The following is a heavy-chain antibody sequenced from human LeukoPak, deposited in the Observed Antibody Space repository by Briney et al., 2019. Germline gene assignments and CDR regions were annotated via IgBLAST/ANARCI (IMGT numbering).Heavy chain of an antibody. CDR2: IYPGDSDT. Sequence: YWXGWXXXRPGKGLEWXGIIYPGDSDTRYSPSFQGQVTISAHKSISTVYLQWSSPKASDTAMYYCARQTTNYDSRLFDYWGQGTLVTVSS. CDR1: YW. D-gene: IGHD3-22*01. J-gene: IGHJ4*02. V-gene: IGHV5-51*01. CDR3: ARQTTNYDSRLFDY.